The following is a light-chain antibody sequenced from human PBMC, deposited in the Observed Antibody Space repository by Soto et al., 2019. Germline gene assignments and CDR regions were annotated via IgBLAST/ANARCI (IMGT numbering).Light chain of an antibody. Sequence: QSVLTQPPSVSGAPGQRVTISCTGGSSNIGAGYDVHWYQQLPGTAPKLLIFGNINRPSGVPDRFSGSKSGTSASLAITGLQPEDEADYYCQSFDTSLSGSIFGGGTQLTVL. CDR2: GNI. J-gene: IGLJ2*01. CDR1: SSNIGAGYD. CDR3: QSFDTSLSGSI. V-gene: IGLV1-40*01.